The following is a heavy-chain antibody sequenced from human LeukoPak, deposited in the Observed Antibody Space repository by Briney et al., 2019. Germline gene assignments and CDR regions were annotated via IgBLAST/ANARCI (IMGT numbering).Heavy chain of an antibody. J-gene: IGHJ4*02. CDR1: GGSISSGSHY. CDR3: ARHGSYYDSRGYYRDY. CDR2: IYFGGTT. D-gene: IGHD3-22*01. V-gene: IGHV4-39*01. Sequence: PSETLSLTCTVSGGSISSGSHYWGWIRQPPGKGLEWIGSIYFGGTTYYNPSLKSRVTISVDTSKNQFSLNLSSVTAADTALSCCARHGSYYDSRGYYRDYWGQGTLVTVSS.